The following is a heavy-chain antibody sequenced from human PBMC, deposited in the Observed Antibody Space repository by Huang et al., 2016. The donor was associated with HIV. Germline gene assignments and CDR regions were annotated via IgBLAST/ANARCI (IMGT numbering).Heavy chain of an antibody. J-gene: IGHJ4*02. D-gene: IGHD3-3*01. CDR3: AKDLTYTFGRHFDY. V-gene: IGHV3-30*02. CDR1: GLTFGSFG. Sequence: QVQLVESGGGVVQPGGSLRLSCTASGLTFGSFGMHWGRQVPGKGLEWVAVIRYDRNNYYYADAGRGRFTISRDNSKDTLYLQMNRLRPDDSAVYYCAKDLTYTFGRHFDYWGRGTLVTVSS. CDR2: IRYDRNNY.